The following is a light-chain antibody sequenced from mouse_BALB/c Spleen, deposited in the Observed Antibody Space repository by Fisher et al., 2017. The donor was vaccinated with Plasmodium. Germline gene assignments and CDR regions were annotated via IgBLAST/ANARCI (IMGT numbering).Light chain of an antibody. CDR3: FQGSHVPLT. J-gene: IGKJ5*01. CDR1: QSLVHSYGSTY. CDR2: TVS. Sequence: DIVLTQSTLSLPVSLGDQASISCRSSQSLVHSYGSTYLHWYLQRPGQSPKLLIYTVSNRFSGVPDRFSDSGSGTDFTLKISRVEAEDLGVSSCFQGSHVPLTFGAGTKLELK. V-gene: IGKV1-110*01.